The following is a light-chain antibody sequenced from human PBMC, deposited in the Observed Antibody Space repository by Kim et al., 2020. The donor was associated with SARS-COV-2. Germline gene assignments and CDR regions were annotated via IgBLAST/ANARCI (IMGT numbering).Light chain of an antibody. CDR1: NIGSES. Sequence: SYELAQPPSVSVAPGKTASITCGGSNIGSESVHWYQQKPGQAPVLVMYYDSDRPSGLPERFSGSNSGNTATLTISRVEAGDEADNYCQVWHSSSDHVVFGEGTQLTVL. CDR2: YDS. V-gene: IGLV3-21*04. CDR3: QVWHSSSDHVV. J-gene: IGLJ2*01.